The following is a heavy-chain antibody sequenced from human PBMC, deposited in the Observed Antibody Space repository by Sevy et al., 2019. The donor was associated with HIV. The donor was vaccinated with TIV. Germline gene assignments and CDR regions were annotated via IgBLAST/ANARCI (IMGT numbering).Heavy chain of an antibody. D-gene: IGHD6-6*01. CDR2: INPSGGCT. V-gene: IGHV1-46*03. Sequence: ASVKVSCKASGYTFTSYYMHWVRQAPGQGLEWMGIINPSGGCTTYAQKFQGRVTMTRDTSTSTVYMELSSLRSEDTAVYYCAREGSSSSKFTWFDPWGQGTLVTVSS. CDR1: GYTFTSYY. J-gene: IGHJ5*02. CDR3: AREGSSSSKFTWFDP.